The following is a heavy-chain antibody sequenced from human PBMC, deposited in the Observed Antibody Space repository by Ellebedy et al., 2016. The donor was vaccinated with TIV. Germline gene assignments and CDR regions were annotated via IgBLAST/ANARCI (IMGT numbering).Heavy chain of an antibody. CDR2: FYNGGST. V-gene: IGHV3-66*01. J-gene: IGHJ4*02. D-gene: IGHD3-3*01. Sequence: PGGSLRLSCVGFGFTASSDYMSWVRQAPGKGLECVSIFYNGGSTYYADSVRGRFTISRDNSRNTLYLQMNSLRAEDTAMYYCTRDWNGDKIWDDWGQGTLVTVSS. CDR3: TRDWNGDKIWDD. CDR1: GFTASSDY.